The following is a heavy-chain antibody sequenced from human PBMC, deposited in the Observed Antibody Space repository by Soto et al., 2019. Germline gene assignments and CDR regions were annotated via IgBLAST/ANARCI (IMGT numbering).Heavy chain of an antibody. D-gene: IGHD2-15*01. CDR1: GFTFSSYA. Sequence: GGSLRLSCAASGFTFSSYAMSWVRQAPGKGLEWVSAISGSVGSTYYADSVKGRFTISRDNSKNTLYLQMNSLRAEDTAVYYCAKVINPFDYSYYFDYWGQGTLVTVSS. CDR3: AKVINPFDYSYYFDY. V-gene: IGHV3-23*01. J-gene: IGHJ4*02. CDR2: ISGSVGST.